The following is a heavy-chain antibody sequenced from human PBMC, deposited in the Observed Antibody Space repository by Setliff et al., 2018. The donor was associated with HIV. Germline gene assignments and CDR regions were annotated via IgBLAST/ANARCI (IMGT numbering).Heavy chain of an antibody. CDR3: AGGPGTTSIDD. V-gene: IGHV4-34*01. Sequence: LSLTCAVYGGSFSGYYWSWIRQPPGKGLEWIGEINHSGSTNYNMSLWSRVTISLDASRNQFSLELISVTAADTAVYYCAGGPGTTSIDDWAQGTLVTVSS. J-gene: IGHJ4*02. CDR1: GGSFSGYY. CDR2: INHSGST. D-gene: IGHD1-26*01.